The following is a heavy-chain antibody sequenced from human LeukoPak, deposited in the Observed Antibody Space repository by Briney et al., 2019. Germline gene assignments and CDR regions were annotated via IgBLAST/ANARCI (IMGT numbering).Heavy chain of an antibody. CDR1: GFTLSSHR. D-gene: IGHD2-8*01. J-gene: IGHJ4*01. CDR3: ARDTNGLAY. CDR2: VSTDGSTT. Sequence: QPGGPLRLSCAASGFTLSSHRMHWVSQAPGKGLVWVSCVSTDGSTTNYADPVKGRFTISRDNAKNTLYLQMNSLRVEDTAVYYCARDTNGLAYWGLGTRVTVSS. V-gene: IGHV3-74*01.